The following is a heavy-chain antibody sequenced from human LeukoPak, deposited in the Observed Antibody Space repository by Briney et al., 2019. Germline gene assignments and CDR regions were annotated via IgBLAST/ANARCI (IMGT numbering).Heavy chain of an antibody. J-gene: IGHJ6*03. CDR1: GGSFSGYY. CDR3: ARARERITIFGRPNYYMDG. D-gene: IGHD3-3*01. Sequence: SETLSLTCAVYGGSFSGYYWSWIRQPPGKGLEWIGEINHSGSTNYNPSLKSRVTISVDTSKNQFSLKLSSVTAADTAVYYCARARERITIFGRPNYYMDGWGKGTTVTVSS. V-gene: IGHV4-34*01. CDR2: INHSGST.